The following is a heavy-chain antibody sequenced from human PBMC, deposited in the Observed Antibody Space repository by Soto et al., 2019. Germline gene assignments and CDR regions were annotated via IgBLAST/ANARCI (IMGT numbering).Heavy chain of an antibody. V-gene: IGHV1-8*01. Sequence: ASVKVSCKASGYTFTSYDINWVRQATGQGLEWMGWMNPNSGNTGYAQKFQGRVTMTRNTSISTAYMELSSLRSEDTAVYYCARGDYDILTGYYMRTWFDPWGQGTLVTVSS. D-gene: IGHD3-9*01. CDR3: ARGDYDILTGYYMRTWFDP. CDR2: MNPNSGNT. J-gene: IGHJ5*02. CDR1: GYTFTSYD.